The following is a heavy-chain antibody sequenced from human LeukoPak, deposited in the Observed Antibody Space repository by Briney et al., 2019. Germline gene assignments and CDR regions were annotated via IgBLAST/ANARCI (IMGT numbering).Heavy chain of an antibody. CDR2: ISYSGST. J-gene: IGHJ5*02. CDR1: GGPISPSF. V-gene: IGHV4-59*01. D-gene: IGHD3-10*01. Sequence: SATLSPTCTVAGGPISPSFWSWIRQPPGNGLEWIGYISYSGSTNYNPSLKSRVTISVDTSKNQFSLQLSSVTAADTAVYYCARDDYRGVTNFDPWGQGTLVTVSS. CDR3: ARDDYRGVTNFDP.